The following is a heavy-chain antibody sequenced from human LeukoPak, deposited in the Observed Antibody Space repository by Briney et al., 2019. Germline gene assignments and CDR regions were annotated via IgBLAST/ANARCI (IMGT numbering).Heavy chain of an antibody. Sequence: SETLSLTCTVSGGSISSCYWSWIRQPPGKGPEWIGYIYYSGGTNYNPSLKSRLTRSVDTSKNQFSLKLSSVTAADTAVYYCARVKVIDAFDIWGQGTMVTVSS. CDR2: IYYSGGT. CDR3: ARVKVIDAFDI. J-gene: IGHJ3*02. V-gene: IGHV4-59*01. D-gene: IGHD3-22*01. CDR1: GGSISSCY.